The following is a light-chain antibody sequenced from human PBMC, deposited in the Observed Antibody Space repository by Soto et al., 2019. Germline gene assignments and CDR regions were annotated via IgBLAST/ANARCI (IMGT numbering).Light chain of an antibody. CDR3: SSYAGSSNV. Sequence: QSALTQPPSASGSPGQSVTISCTGSGNDIGLYNFVSWYQHHPGRAPKLTIYDVTKRPSGVPDRFSGSKSGNTASLTVSGLQAEDEADYYCSSYAGSSNVFGTGTKVTVL. CDR1: GNDIGLYNF. J-gene: IGLJ1*01. V-gene: IGLV2-8*01. CDR2: DVT.